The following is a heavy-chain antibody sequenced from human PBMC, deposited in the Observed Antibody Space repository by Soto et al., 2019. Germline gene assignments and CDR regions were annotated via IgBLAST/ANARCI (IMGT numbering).Heavy chain of an antibody. D-gene: IGHD3-10*01. Sequence: SVKVSCKASGGTFSSYAISWVRQAPGQGLEWMGGIIPIFGTANYAQKFQGRVTITADESTSTAYMELSSLRSEDTAVYYCARDRAVADDWFDPWGQGTLVTVSS. CDR2: IIPIFGTA. J-gene: IGHJ5*02. CDR1: GGTFSSYA. V-gene: IGHV1-69*13. CDR3: ARDRAVADDWFDP.